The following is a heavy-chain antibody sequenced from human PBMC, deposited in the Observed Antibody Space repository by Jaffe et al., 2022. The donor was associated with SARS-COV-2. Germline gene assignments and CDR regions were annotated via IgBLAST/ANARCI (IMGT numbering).Heavy chain of an antibody. D-gene: IGHD1-26*01. CDR3: AKDTSGSYFLAFDI. J-gene: IGHJ3*02. CDR1: GFTFSSYG. CDR2: ISYDGSNK. V-gene: IGHV3-30*18. Sequence: QVQLVESGGGVVQPGRSLRLSCAASGFTFSSYGMHWVRQAPGKGLEWVAVISYDGSNKYYADSVKGRFTISRDNSKNTLYLQMNSLRAEDTAVYYCAKDTSGSYFLAFDIWGQGTMVTVSS.